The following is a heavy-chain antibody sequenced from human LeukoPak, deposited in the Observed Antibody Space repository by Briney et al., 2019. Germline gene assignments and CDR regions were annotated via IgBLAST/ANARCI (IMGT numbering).Heavy chain of an antibody. J-gene: IGHJ5*02. CDR3: ALVVIPFACFDP. V-gene: IGHV1-18*01. Sequence: ASVKVSCKASGYTFTSYGISWVRQAPGQGLEWMGWISDYNGNTNYAQKLQGRVTMTTDTSTSTAYMELRSLRSDDTAVYYCALVVIPFACFDPWGQGTLVTVSS. D-gene: IGHD3-22*01. CDR2: ISDYNGNT. CDR1: GYTFTSYG.